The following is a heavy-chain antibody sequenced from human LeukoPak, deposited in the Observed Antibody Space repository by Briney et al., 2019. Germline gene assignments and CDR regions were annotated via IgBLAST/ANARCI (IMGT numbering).Heavy chain of an antibody. Sequence: GGSLRLSCAASRFTFSSYSMSWVRQAPGKGLEWVANINQDGSEKYYVDSVKGRFTISRDNAKNSVYLQMNSLRAEDTAVFYCARDEDIRIVAGTRYFDYWGQGTLVTVSS. V-gene: IGHV3-7*01. CDR1: RFTFSSYS. CDR2: INQDGSEK. J-gene: IGHJ4*02. D-gene: IGHD6-19*01. CDR3: ARDEDIRIVAGTRYFDY.